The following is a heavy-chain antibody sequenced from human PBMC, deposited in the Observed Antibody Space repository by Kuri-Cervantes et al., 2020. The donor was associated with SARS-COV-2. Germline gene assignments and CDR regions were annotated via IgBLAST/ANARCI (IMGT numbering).Heavy chain of an antibody. D-gene: IGHD1-26*01. J-gene: IGHJ3*02. CDR2: ISGSGGST. Sequence: GGSLRLSCAASGFTFSSYAMSWVRQAPGKGLEWVPAISGSGGSTYYADSVKGRFTISRDNSKNTLYLQMNSLRAEDTAVYYCAKDKWELLFQPLDAFDIWGQGTMVTVSS. CDR1: GFTFSSYA. CDR3: AKDKWELLFQPLDAFDI. V-gene: IGHV3-23*01.